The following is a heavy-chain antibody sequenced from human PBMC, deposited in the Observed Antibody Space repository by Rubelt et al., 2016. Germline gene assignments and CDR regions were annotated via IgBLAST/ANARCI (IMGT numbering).Heavy chain of an antibody. CDR3: ARGPDYGDYGVDYYYYYGMDV. CDR2: IYSGAST. Sequence: GKGLEWVSVIYSGASTYYADSVKGRFTISRDNSKNTLYLQMNSLRAEDTAVYYCARGPDYGDYGVDYYYYYGMDVWGQGTTVTVSS. D-gene: IGHD4-17*01. J-gene: IGHJ6*02. V-gene: IGHV3-66*01.